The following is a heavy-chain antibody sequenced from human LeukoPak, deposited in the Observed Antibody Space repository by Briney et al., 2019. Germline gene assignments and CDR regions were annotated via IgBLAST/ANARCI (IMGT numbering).Heavy chain of an antibody. J-gene: IGHJ4*02. CDR2: IGTCSNNT. CDR3: ARAKDWDLEY. Sequence: ASVQVSCKTSGYTFINYGISWMRQAPGQGLEWMGWIGTCSNNTKYTRNFQGRVTMTTDTSRSTAYMELRSLRSDDTAVYYCARAKDWDLEYWGQGTLVTVSS. CDR1: GYTFINYG. D-gene: IGHD3-9*01. V-gene: IGHV1-18*01.